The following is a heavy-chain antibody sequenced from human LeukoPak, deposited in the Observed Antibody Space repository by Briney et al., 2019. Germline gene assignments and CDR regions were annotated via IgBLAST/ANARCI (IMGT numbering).Heavy chain of an antibody. Sequence: ASVKVSCNASGYTFSRYYMHLVRQAPGQGLECMGWINPKIGGTNYAQKFQGRVTMTRDTSIRTAYMYLSKLRSDDTAVYYCAREIGSGSFLDNWGEGALVTVSS. V-gene: IGHV1-2*02. J-gene: IGHJ4*02. CDR1: GYTFSRYY. CDR3: AREIGSGSFLDN. D-gene: IGHD3-10*01. CDR2: INPKIGGT.